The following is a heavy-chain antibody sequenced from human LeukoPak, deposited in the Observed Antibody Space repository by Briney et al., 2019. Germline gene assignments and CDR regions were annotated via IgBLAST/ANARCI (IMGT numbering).Heavy chain of an antibody. CDR2: ISGSDVST. Sequence: GGSLRLSCAASGFTLSNYGMSWVRQAPGKGLEWVSSISGSDVSTYYADSVKGRFTISRDNSQNTLYLQMNRPRAEDTAIYYCAEGPRAVEHSTQRFDYWGQGALVTVSS. CDR3: AEGPRAVEHSTQRFDY. V-gene: IGHV3-23*01. J-gene: IGHJ4*02. CDR1: GFTLSNYG. D-gene: IGHD1/OR15-1a*01.